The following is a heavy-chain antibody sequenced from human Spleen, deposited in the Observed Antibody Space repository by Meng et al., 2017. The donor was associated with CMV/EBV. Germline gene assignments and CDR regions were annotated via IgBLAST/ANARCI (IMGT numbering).Heavy chain of an antibody. V-gene: IGHV3-30*02. D-gene: IGHD2-21*01. CDR3: AKDLKMESYCGGDCYYGMDV. Sequence: GESLKISCAASGFTFSSYVMHWVRQAPGKGLEWVAFIRYDGSDKYYADSVKGRFTISRDNSKNTLYLQMNSLRAEDTAVYYCAKDLKMESYCGGDCYYGMDVWGQGTTVTVSS. CDR1: GFTFSSYV. CDR2: IRYDGSDK. J-gene: IGHJ6*02.